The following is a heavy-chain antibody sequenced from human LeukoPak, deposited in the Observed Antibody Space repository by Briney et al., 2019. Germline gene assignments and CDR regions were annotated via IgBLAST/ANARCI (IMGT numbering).Heavy chain of an antibody. CDR3: ARVSNYYDSSGYYSTYFDY. J-gene: IGHJ4*02. Sequence: PSETLSLTCAVYGGSFSGYNWSWIRQPPGKGLEWIGEINHSGSTNYNPSLKSRVTISVDTSKNQFSLKLSSVTAADTAVYYCARVSNYYDSSGYYSTYFDYWGQGTLVTVSS. V-gene: IGHV4-34*01. CDR2: INHSGST. CDR1: GGSFSGYN. D-gene: IGHD3-22*01.